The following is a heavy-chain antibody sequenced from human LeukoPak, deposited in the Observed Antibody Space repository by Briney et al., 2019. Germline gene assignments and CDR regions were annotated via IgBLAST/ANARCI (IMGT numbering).Heavy chain of an antibody. Sequence: ASVTVSFKASGGTFTSYAISWVRQAPGQGLEWMGGIIPIFGTANYAQKFQGRVTITADESTSTAYMELSSLRSEDTAVYYCASYYYDSSDLYAFDIWGQGTMVTVSS. D-gene: IGHD3-22*01. CDR2: IIPIFGTA. V-gene: IGHV1-69*13. J-gene: IGHJ3*02. CDR1: GGTFTSYA. CDR3: ASYYYDSSDLYAFDI.